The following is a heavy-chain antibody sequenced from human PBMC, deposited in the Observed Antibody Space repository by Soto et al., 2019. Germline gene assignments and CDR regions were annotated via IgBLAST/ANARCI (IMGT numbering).Heavy chain of an antibody. CDR2: INPNSGGT. J-gene: IGHJ4*02. CDR1: GYTFTGYY. Sequence: ASVKVSCKASGYTFTGYYMHWVRQAPGQGLEWMGWINPNSGGTNYAQKFQGRVTMTRDTSISTAYMELSRLRSDDTAVYYCAILPYDSSGYAFDYWGQGALVTVSS. V-gene: IGHV1-2*02. D-gene: IGHD3-22*01. CDR3: AILPYDSSGYAFDY.